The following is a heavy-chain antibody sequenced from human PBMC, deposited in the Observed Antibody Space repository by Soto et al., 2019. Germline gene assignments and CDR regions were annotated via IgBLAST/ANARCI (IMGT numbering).Heavy chain of an antibody. Sequence: SETLSLTCSVYFGSFSGYYLGWIRHPPCKLLEWIWEISHSVGTNYNPSLKSRVTISVDTSKNQFSLKLSSVTAADTAVYYCARVSERRYYYGSGSYYGVLEYWGQGTLVTVSS. D-gene: IGHD3-10*01. CDR3: ARVSERRYYYGSGSYYGVLEY. J-gene: IGHJ4*02. CDR1: FGSFSGYY. CDR2: ISHSVGT. V-gene: IGHV4-34*01.